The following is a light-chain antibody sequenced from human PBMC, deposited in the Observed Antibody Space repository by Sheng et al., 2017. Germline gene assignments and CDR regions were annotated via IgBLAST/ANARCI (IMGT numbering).Light chain of an antibody. CDR2: STN. J-gene: IGLJ3*02. V-gene: IGLV1-44*01. Sequence: GSVTPGQRVTISCSGSSSNIGSNTVNWYQQLPGTAPKLLIYSTNQRPSGVPDRISGSKSGTSASLAISGLQSEDEADYYCAAWDDSLSGWVFGGGTKLTVL. CDR3: AAWDDSLSGWV. CDR1: SSNIGSNT.